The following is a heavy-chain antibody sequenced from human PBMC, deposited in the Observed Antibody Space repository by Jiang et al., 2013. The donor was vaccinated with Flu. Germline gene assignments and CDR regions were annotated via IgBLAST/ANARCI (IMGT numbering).Heavy chain of an antibody. J-gene: IGHJ4*02. V-gene: IGHV1-69*04. CDR3: SKFYYDTNDKYFDD. CDR1: GRRFNSSA. Sequence: SGAEVKQPGSSVRVSCKASGRRFNSSAINWVRQVPGQGLQWVGRIVPVVDKVDFAQKFQGRVTITADKSTSTVYMDMNGLRSDDTAVYYCSKFYYDTNDKYFDDWGQGTLVTVSS. CDR2: IVPVVDKV. D-gene: IGHD3-16*01.